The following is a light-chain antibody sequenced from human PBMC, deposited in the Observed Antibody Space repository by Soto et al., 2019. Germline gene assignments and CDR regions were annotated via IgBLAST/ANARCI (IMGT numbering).Light chain of an antibody. Sequence: QSVLTQPASVSGSPGQSITISCTETSSTVGGFNVVSWYQQHPGKAPKVIIYEGIKRPSGVSNRFSGSNSGSTASLTISGLQAEDEADYYCCSYVGATTYVFGTGTKVTV. CDR2: EGI. CDR1: SSTVGGFNV. CDR3: CSYVGATTYV. V-gene: IGLV2-23*01. J-gene: IGLJ1*01.